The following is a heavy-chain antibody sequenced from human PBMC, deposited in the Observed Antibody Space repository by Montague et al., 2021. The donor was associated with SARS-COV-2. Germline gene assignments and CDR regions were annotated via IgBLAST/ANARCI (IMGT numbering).Heavy chain of an antibody. CDR1: GGSISSYY. CDR2: IYYSGST. V-gene: IGHV4-59*08. Sequence: SETLSLTCTASGGSISSYYWSWIRQPAGKGLEWIGYIYYSGSTNXNPSRKSRVTISVDTSKNQFSLKLTSVTAADMGLYYCARRVTRGAFDVWGQGTMVTVSS. D-gene: IGHD1-1*01. CDR3: ARRVTRGAFDV. J-gene: IGHJ3*01.